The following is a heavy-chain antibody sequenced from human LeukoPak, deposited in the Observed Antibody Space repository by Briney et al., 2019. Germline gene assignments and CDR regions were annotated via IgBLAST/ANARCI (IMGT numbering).Heavy chain of an antibody. D-gene: IGHD1-26*01. J-gene: IGHJ4*02. CDR2: IAYDGSYK. Sequence: GGSLRLSCAASGFTFSTYGMHWVRQAPGTGLEWVAVIAYDGSYKYYADSVKGRFTISRDNSKNTLYLQMNSLRAEDTAVYYCAKRPYSGSYFFDYWGQGTLVTVSS. V-gene: IGHV3-30*18. CDR3: AKRPYSGSYFFDY. CDR1: GFTFSTYG.